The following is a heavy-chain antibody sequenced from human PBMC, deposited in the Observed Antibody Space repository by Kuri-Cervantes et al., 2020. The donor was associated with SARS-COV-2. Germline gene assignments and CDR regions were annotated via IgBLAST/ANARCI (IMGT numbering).Heavy chain of an antibody. CDR3: AKPPHCSSTSCYGGYYMDV. CDR1: GFTFSSYS. J-gene: IGHJ6*03. CDR2: ISSSSSYI. D-gene: IGHD2-2*01. V-gene: IGHV3-21*04. Sequence: GGSLRLSCAASGFTFSSYSMNWVRQAPGKGLEWVSSISSSSSYIYYADSVKGRFTISRDNSKNTLYLQMNSLRAEDTAVYYCAKPPHCSSTSCYGGYYMDVWGKGTTVTVSS.